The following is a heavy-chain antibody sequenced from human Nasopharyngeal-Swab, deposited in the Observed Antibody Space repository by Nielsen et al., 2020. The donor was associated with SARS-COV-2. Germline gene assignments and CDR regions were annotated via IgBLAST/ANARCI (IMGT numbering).Heavy chain of an antibody. CDR3: ARGLISHCGGDCYSGWFDP. D-gene: IGHD2-21*02. V-gene: IGHV1-46*01. Sequence: ASVKVSCKASGYTFTSYYMHWVRQAPGQGLEWMGIINPSGGSTSYAQKFLGRVTMTRDTSTSTVYMELSSLRSEDTAVYYCARGLISHCGGDCYSGWFDPWGQGTLVTVSS. J-gene: IGHJ5*02. CDR1: GYTFTSYY. CDR2: INPSGGST.